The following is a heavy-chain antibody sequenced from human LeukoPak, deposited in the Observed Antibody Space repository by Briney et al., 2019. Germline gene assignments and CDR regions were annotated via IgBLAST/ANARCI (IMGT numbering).Heavy chain of an antibody. CDR3: ARVNYCSGGSCSPYYYYYMDV. CDR1: GFTFSSYS. D-gene: IGHD2-15*01. Sequence: GGSLRLSCAASGFTFSSYSMNWVRQAPGKGLEWVSSISSSSSYMYYADSVKGRFTISRDNAKNSLYLQMNSLRAEDAAVYYCARVNYCSGGSCSPYYYYYMDVWGKGTTVTVSS. CDR2: ISSSSSYM. V-gene: IGHV3-21*01. J-gene: IGHJ6*03.